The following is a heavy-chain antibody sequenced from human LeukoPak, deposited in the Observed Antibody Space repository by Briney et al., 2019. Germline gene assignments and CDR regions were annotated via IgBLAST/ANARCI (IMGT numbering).Heavy chain of an antibody. CDR1: GFTFSSYG. D-gene: IGHD1-26*01. V-gene: IGHV3-30*02. CDR2: IRYDGSNK. CDR3: AKDSSGVKSRLGATSHFDY. J-gene: IGHJ4*02. Sequence: GGSLRLSCAASGFTFSSYGMHWVRQAPGKGLEWVAFIRYDGSNKYYADSVKGRFTISRDNSKNTLYLQMNSLRAEDTAVYYCAKDSSGVKSRLGATSHFDYWGQGTLVTVSS.